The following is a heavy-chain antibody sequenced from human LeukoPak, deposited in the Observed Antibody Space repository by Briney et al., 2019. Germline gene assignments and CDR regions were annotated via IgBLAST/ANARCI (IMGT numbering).Heavy chain of an antibody. CDR3: ATGGKFDFWSGYHIDN. Sequence: GRSLRLSCEVSGFTFSSNAMQWVRQAPGKGLEWVAVIPYDGGNKNFADSVKGRFTVSRDNSKHTLYLHMNSLRSDDTAMYYCATGGKFDFWSGYHIDNWGQGTLVTGSS. CDR1: GFTFSSNA. V-gene: IGHV3-30*04. J-gene: IGHJ4*02. D-gene: IGHD3-3*01. CDR2: IPYDGGNK.